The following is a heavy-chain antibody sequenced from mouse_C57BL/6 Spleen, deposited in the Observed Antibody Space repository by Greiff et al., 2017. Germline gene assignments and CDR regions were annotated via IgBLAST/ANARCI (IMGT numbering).Heavy chain of an antibody. Sequence: DVHLVESGGGLVKPGGSLKLSCAASGFTFSSYAMSWVRQTPEKRLEWVATISDGGSYTYYPDNVKGRFTISRDNAKNNLYLQMSHLKSEDTAMYYCAREGDYDGCLYYYAMDYWGQGTSVTVSS. J-gene: IGHJ4*01. CDR3: AREGDYDGCLYYYAMDY. CDR2: ISDGGSYT. CDR1: GFTFSSYA. D-gene: IGHD2-4*01. V-gene: IGHV5-4*01.